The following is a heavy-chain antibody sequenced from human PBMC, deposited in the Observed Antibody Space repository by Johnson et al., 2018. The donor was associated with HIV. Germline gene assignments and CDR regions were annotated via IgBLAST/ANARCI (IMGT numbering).Heavy chain of an antibody. J-gene: IGHJ3*02. CDR2: ISYDGSNK. CDR3: AKDVGNWDAFDI. D-gene: IGHD1-26*01. Sequence: QVQLVESGGGVVQPGRSLRLSCAASGFTFSSYAMHWVRQAPGKGLEWVAVISYDGSNKYYADSVKGRFTISRDKSENTLYLQMNSLRDEDTAVYYCAKDVGNWDAFDIWGQGTMVTVSS. V-gene: IGHV3-30-3*01. CDR1: GFTFSSYA.